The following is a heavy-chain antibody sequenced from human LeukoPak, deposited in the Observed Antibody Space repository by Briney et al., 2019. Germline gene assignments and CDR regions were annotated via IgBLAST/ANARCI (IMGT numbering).Heavy chain of an antibody. CDR2: MNPNSGNT. D-gene: IGHD2-2*01. CDR3: ARGMVVVPSAYYYGMDV. CDR1: GYTFTSYD. Sequence: ASVKVSCKASGYTFTSYDINWVRQATGQGLEWKGWMNPNSGNTGYAQKFQGRVTMTRNTSISTAYMELSSLRSEDTAVYYCARGMVVVPSAYYYGMDVWGQGTTVTVSS. V-gene: IGHV1-8*01. J-gene: IGHJ6*02.